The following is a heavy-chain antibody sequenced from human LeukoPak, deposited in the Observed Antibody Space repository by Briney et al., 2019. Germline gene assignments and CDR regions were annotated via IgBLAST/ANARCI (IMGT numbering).Heavy chain of an antibody. D-gene: IGHD5-18*01. Sequence: GGSLRLFCAASGFTFSSYAMHWVRQAPGKGLEWVAVISYDGSNKYYADSVKGRFTISRDNSKNTLYLQMNSLRAEDTAVYYCARATTAMVAGDAFDIWGQGTMVTVSS. J-gene: IGHJ3*02. CDR3: ARATTAMVAGDAFDI. CDR1: GFTFSSYA. V-gene: IGHV3-30*01. CDR2: ISYDGSNK.